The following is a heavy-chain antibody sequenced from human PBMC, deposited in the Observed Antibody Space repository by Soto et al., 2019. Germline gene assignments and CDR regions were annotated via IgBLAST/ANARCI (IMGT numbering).Heavy chain of an antibody. V-gene: IGHV3-11*01. Sequence: QVRLVESGGDLVKPGGSLRLSCVGSGFIFGDYAMGWIRQAPGKGLEWISYISLSGYVTFVADSVKGRFTFSRDNRKNTRYVQMNSLTAGDTAVYYCVRWWNGFDYWGQGTLVTVSS. CDR1: GFIFGDYA. D-gene: IGHD1-1*01. J-gene: IGHJ4*02. CDR3: VRWWNGFDY. CDR2: ISLSGYVT.